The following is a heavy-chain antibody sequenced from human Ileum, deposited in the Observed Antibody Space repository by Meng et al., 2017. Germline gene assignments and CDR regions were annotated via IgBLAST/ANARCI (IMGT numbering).Heavy chain of an antibody. J-gene: IGHJ4*02. CDR1: GFRFSSYW. CDR3: ARDPACGSDCFTLDY. CDR2: INQDGSQQ. D-gene: IGHD2-21*02. Sequence: GGSLRLSCAASGFRFSSYWMSWVRQAPGKGLEGVANINQDGSQQYFVDSVKGRFSISRDSAKNSVHLQMNSLRAEDTAVYYCARDPACGSDCFTLDYWGQGTPVTVSS. V-gene: IGHV3-7*01.